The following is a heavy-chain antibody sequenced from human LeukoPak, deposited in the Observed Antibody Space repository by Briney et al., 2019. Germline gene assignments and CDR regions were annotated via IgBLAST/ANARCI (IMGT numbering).Heavy chain of an antibody. Sequence: SVKVSCKASGYTFTSYGISWVRQAPGQGLEWMGGIIPIFGTANYAQKFQGRVTITADKSTSTAYMELSSLRSEDTAVYYCARGRDCSGGSCYGGYYYYYYMDVWGKGTTVTVSS. D-gene: IGHD2-15*01. V-gene: IGHV1-69*06. J-gene: IGHJ6*03. CDR3: ARGRDCSGGSCYGGYYYYYYMDV. CDR2: IIPIFGTA. CDR1: GYTFTSYG.